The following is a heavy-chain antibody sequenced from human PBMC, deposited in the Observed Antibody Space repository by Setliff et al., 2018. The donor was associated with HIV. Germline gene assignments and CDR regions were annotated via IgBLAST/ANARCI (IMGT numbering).Heavy chain of an antibody. D-gene: IGHD2-8*01. CDR2: IYYSGRT. Sequence: PSETLSLTCIVSRGSISSTSHYWGWVRQSPGRRLEWIGSIYYSGRTYYNPSLKSRVTMSVDTSTSQFSLDLTSVTAADTAVYFCAGEIAPAARLPNVGGPPPPGYYHYMDVWGKGTTVTVSS. CDR3: AGEIAPAARLPNVGGPPPPGYYHYMDV. J-gene: IGHJ6*03. CDR1: RGSISSTSHY. V-gene: IGHV4-39*07.